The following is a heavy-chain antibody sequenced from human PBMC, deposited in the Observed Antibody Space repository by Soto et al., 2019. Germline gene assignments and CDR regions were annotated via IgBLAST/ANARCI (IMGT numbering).Heavy chain of an antibody. V-gene: IGHV3-33*01. CDR2: IWNDGKNK. CDR1: GFTFSSYG. J-gene: IGHJ3*02. CDR3: ARDKGANAPIDM. Sequence: GGSLRLSCAASGFTFSSYGMHWVRQAPGKGLEWVAVIWNDGKNKYYTDSVKGRFTISRDNSKSTLDLQMNSLRVDDTAVYYCARDKGANAPIDMWGQGTMVTVSS.